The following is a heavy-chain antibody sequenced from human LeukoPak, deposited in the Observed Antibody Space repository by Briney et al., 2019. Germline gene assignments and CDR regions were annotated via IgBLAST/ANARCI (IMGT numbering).Heavy chain of an antibody. CDR2: ISGYKGNT. J-gene: IGHJ3*02. CDR1: GYTFTNYA. Sequence: ASVKVSCKASGYTFTNYAISWVRQAPGQGLEWMGRISGYKGNTNYAQKIQGRVTMTTDTSTNTAYMELRSLRSDDTAVYYCARVWDIVIIPAHAFDIWGQGTMVTVSS. CDR3: ARVWDIVIIPAHAFDI. V-gene: IGHV1-18*01. D-gene: IGHD2-2*01.